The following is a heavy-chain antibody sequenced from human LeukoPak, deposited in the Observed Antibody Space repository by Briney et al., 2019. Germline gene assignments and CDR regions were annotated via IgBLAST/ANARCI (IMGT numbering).Heavy chain of an antibody. CDR2: IYYSGST. J-gene: IGHJ6*02. Sequence: SETLSLTCTVSGGSISSYYWSWIRQPPGKGLEWIGYIYYSGSTNYNPSLKSRVTISVDTSKNQFSLKLSSVTAADTAVYYCARGLYSVGLIGISVWSGYRYGMDVWGQGTTVTVSS. CDR3: ARGLYSVGLIGISVWSGYRYGMDV. CDR1: GGSISSYY. V-gene: IGHV4-59*01. D-gene: IGHD3-3*01.